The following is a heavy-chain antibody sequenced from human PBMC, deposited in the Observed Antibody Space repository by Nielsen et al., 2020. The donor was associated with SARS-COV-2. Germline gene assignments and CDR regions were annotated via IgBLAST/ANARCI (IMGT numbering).Heavy chain of an antibody. CDR2: ISNDGINQ. J-gene: IGHJ4*01. CDR3: AKDQSWNYISRIFES. D-gene: IGHD1-7*01. CDR1: GFIFSDYG. V-gene: IGHV3-30*18. Sequence: GESLKISCVASGFIFSDYGMHWVRQAPGKGLEWVAVISNDGINQYYAESVKGRFTISRDPSKNTLYLQLSSLRAEDTALYYCAKDQSWNYISRIFESWGQGTVVTVSS.